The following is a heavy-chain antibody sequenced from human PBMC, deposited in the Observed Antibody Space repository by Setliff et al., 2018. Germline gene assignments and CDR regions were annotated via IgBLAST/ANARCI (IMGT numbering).Heavy chain of an antibody. CDR1: GDTYTTYA. V-gene: IGHV1-3*01. CDR2: INAGNGNI. CDR3: ARGDVYSGSYYHFDY. J-gene: IGHJ4*02. D-gene: IGHD1-26*01. Sequence: ASVKVSCKASGDTYTTYAIHWVRQAPGQGLEWMGWINAGNGNIRYSQNFQGRVTITRDTSASTAYMELSSLTSEDTAIYYCARGDVYSGSYYHFDYWGQGTLVTVSS.